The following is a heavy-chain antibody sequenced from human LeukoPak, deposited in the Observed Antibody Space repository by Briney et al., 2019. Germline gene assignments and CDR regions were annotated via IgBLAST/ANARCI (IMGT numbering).Heavy chain of an antibody. CDR2: ISGSGGGT. V-gene: IGHV3-23*01. J-gene: IGHJ4*02. Sequence: GGSLRLSCGASGLTFSSYAMSWVRQAPGKGLEWVSSISGSGGGTNYADSVKGRFTISRDNSGNRLFLQMNSLRAEDTASYYCAKQSPYCMPSSCYGGVYYFDNWGQGTLVTVSS. CDR3: AKQSPYCMPSSCYGGVYYFDN. CDR1: GLTFSSYA. D-gene: IGHD2-2*01.